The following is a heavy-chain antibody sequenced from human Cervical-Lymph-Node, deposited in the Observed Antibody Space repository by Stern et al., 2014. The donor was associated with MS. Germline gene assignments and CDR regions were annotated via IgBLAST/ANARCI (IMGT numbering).Heavy chain of an antibody. CDR1: GFTFSSYG. CDR2: IWYDGSNK. Sequence: VQLEESGGGVVQPGRSLRLSCAASGFTFSSYGMHWVRQAPGKGLEWVAVIWYDGSNKFYADSVKGRFTISRDNSKNTLYLQMNSLRAEDTAVYYCARTYGSGSTFYYYYRMDVWGQGTTVTVSS. CDR3: ARTYGSGSTFYYYYRMDV. D-gene: IGHD3-10*01. V-gene: IGHV3-33*01. J-gene: IGHJ6*02.